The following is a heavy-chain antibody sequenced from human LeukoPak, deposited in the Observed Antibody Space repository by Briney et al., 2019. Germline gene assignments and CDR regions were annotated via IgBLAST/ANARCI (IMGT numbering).Heavy chain of an antibody. CDR2: ISSSSSYI. D-gene: IGHD3-22*01. Sequence: GWTLRPSCTASGFTFSSYSMNWVHKAPGKGLEWVSSISSSSSYIYYADSVKGRFTISRDNAKNSLYLQMNSLRAEDTAVYYCARDGDYYDSSGLFDYWGQGTLVTVSS. CDR3: ARDGDYYDSSGLFDY. V-gene: IGHV3-21*01. J-gene: IGHJ4*02. CDR1: GFTFSSYS.